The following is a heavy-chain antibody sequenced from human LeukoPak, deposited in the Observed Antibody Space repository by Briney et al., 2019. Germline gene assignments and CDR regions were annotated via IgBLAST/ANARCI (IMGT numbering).Heavy chain of an antibody. V-gene: IGHV4-34*01. J-gene: IGHJ4*02. CDR1: GGSFSGHY. D-gene: IGHD3-16*01. Sequence: PSEPLSLTCAVYGGSFSGHYWTWIRQPTGKGLEWIGEINHNGITNYNPSLKSRVTISVDTSKNQFSLELRSVTAADTAVYYCARSVSGGLECDSWAQGSLVTVSS. CDR3: ARSVSGGLECDS. CDR2: INHNGIT.